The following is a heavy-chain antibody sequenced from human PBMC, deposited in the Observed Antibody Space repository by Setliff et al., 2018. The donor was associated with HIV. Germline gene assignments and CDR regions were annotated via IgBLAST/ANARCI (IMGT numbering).Heavy chain of an antibody. Sequence: LSLTCTVSGYSISSGYYWGWIRQPPGKGLEWIGSIYYSGRTYYNPSLKSRVTISVDTSKNQFSLKLSSVTAAGTAVYYCARVGWDYYDSSGVGEFDYWGQGTLVTV. CDR2: IYYSGRT. CDR3: ARVGWDYYDSSGVGEFDY. V-gene: IGHV4-38-2*02. D-gene: IGHD3-22*01. CDR1: GYSISSGYY. J-gene: IGHJ4*02.